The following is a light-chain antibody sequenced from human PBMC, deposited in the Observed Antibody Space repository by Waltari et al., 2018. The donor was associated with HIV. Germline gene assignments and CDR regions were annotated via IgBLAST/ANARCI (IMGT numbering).Light chain of an antibody. CDR3: CSYAVTRSPVF. Sequence: QSALTQPASVSGSPGQSITISCTGTSSDVGRYDLVSWYQQHSGKAPKLMISEVTKRPSGVSDRFSGAKSCITASLTIAGLHAEDEGDYYCCSYAVTRSPVFFGGGTKLTVL. J-gene: IGLJ2*01. CDR2: EVT. V-gene: IGLV2-23*02. CDR1: SSDVGRYDL.